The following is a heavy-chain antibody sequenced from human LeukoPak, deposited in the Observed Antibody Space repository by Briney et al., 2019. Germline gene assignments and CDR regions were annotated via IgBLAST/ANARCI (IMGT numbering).Heavy chain of an antibody. CDR3: XKVGELTLTWVY. D-gene: IGHD1-26*01. J-gene: IGHJ4*02. CDR1: GFTFSTYG. V-gene: IGHV3-30*02. CDR2: IRYDGSNK. Sequence: QSGGSLRLSCAASGFTFSTYGMHWVRQAPGKGLEWVAFIRYDGSNKYYADSVKGRFTISRDNSKNTLYLQMNSLRAEDTAVYSXXKVGELTLTWVYXGQXTXVTVXS.